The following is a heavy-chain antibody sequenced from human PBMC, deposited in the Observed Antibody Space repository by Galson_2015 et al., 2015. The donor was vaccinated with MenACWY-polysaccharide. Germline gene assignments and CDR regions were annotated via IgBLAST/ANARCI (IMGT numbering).Heavy chain of an antibody. V-gene: IGHV1-18*01. CDR3: ARYYSGYDYGDY. CDR1: GYTFTSYG. D-gene: IGHD5-12*01. J-gene: IGHJ4*02. Sequence: SVKVSCKASGYTFTSYGTSWVRQAPGQGLEWMGWISAYNGNTNYAQKLQGRVTMTTDTSTSTAYMELRSLRSDDTAVYYCARYYSGYDYGDYWGQGTLVTVSS. CDR2: ISAYNGNT.